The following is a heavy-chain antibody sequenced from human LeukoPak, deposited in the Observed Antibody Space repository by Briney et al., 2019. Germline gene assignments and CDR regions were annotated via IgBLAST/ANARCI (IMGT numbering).Heavy chain of an antibody. D-gene: IGHD6-19*01. CDR1: GFTFNNYA. Sequence: GRSLRLSCSVSGFTFNNYAMNWVRQAPGKGLEWVSGISGSGTRTYYADSVKGRFTISRDNSKNTLYLQMNNLRAEDTAVYFCAKDSRPTIAVAGFDYWGQGTLVTVSS. V-gene: IGHV3-23*01. CDR3: AKDSRPTIAVAGFDY. CDR2: ISGSGTRT. J-gene: IGHJ4*02.